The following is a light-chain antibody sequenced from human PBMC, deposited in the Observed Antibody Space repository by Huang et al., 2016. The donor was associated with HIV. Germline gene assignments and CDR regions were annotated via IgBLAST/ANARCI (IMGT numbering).Light chain of an antibody. Sequence: DIQMTQSPSSLSASVGDRVTITCRASQKLGRDFNWYQHKSGKAPKLLIYAASSLQRGVPSRFSGIGFGTDFTLTISSLQPEDFATYYCQQSYSITRYTFGQGTKVEIK. CDR3: QQSYSITRYT. V-gene: IGKV1-39*01. CDR1: QKLGRD. CDR2: AAS. J-gene: IGKJ2*01.